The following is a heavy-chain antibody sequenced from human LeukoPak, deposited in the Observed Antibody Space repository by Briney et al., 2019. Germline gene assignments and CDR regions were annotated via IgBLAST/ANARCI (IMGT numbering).Heavy chain of an antibody. CDR1: RFTFSSYS. J-gene: IGHJ4*02. V-gene: IGHV3-21*01. D-gene: IGHD3-10*01. CDR3: ARDPSLYYYGSGSYFDY. Sequence: SGGSLRLSCAASRFTFSSYSMNWVRQAPGKGLEWVSSISSSSSYIYYADSVKGRFTISRDNAKNSLHLQMNSLRAEDTAVYYCARDPSLYYYGSGSYFDYWGQGTLVTVSS. CDR2: ISSSSSYI.